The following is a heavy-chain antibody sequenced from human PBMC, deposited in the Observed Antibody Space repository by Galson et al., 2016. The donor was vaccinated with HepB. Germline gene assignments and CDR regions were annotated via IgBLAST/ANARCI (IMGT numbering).Heavy chain of an antibody. Sequence: SLRLSCAASGFTFSSYSINWVRQAPGKGLEWVSSISSRSNYIYYADSVKGRFTISRDNAKNSLYLQMNSLRAEDTAVYYCGREHCSGGSCYLDYWGQGTLVTVSS. CDR1: GFTFSSYS. J-gene: IGHJ4*02. CDR2: ISSRSNYI. D-gene: IGHD2-15*01. V-gene: IGHV3-21*01. CDR3: GREHCSGGSCYLDY.